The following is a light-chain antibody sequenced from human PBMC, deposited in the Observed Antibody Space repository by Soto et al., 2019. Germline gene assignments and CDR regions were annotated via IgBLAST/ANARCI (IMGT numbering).Light chain of an antibody. CDR2: EVS. Sequence: QSALTQPASVSGSPGQSITISCTGTSSDVGGYNYVSWYQQHPGKAPKLMIYEVSNRPSGGSNRFSGSKSGNTASLTISGLQAEDEADYYCSSYTTSSTLNVVFGGGTKVTVL. CDR1: SSDVGGYNY. J-gene: IGLJ2*01. CDR3: SSYTTSSTLNVV. V-gene: IGLV2-14*01.